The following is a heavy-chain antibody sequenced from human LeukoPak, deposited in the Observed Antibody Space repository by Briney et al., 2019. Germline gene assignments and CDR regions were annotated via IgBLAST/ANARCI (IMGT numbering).Heavy chain of an antibody. CDR2: MNPNSGNT. Sequence: ASVKVSCKASGYTFTSYDINWVRQATGQGLEWMGWMNPNSGNTGYAQKFQGRVTMTRNTSISTAYMELSGLRSEDTAVYYCARALAATSNFYYYMDVWGKGTTVTVSS. CDR3: ARALAATSNFYYYMDV. D-gene: IGHD2-15*01. J-gene: IGHJ6*03. CDR1: GYTFTSYD. V-gene: IGHV1-8*01.